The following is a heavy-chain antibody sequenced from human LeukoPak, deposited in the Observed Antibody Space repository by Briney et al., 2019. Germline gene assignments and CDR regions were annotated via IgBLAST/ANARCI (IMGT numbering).Heavy chain of an antibody. CDR2: INPSGGST. V-gene: IGHV1-46*03. J-gene: IGHJ4*02. Sequence: ASVKVSCKASGYTFTSYYMHWVRQAAGQGLEWMGIINPSGGSTSYAQKFQGRVTMTRDTSTSTVYMELSSLRSEDTAVYYCASERVANDCSGGSCYLGYWGQGTLVTVSS. CDR3: ASERVANDCSGGSCYLGY. CDR1: GYTFTSYY. D-gene: IGHD2-15*01.